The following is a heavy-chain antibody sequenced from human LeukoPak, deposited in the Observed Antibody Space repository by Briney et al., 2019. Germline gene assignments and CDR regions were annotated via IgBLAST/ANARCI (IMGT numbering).Heavy chain of an antibody. J-gene: IGHJ4*02. Sequence: GGSLRLSCAASGFTFSSYAMSWVRQAPGKGLERVSAISGSGGSTYYAGSVKGRFTISRDNSKNTLYLQMNSLRAEDTAVYYCAREMLVIPAAVDYWGQGTLVTVSS. CDR1: GFTFSSYA. CDR2: ISGSGGST. V-gene: IGHV3-23*01. D-gene: IGHD2-2*01. CDR3: AREMLVIPAAVDY.